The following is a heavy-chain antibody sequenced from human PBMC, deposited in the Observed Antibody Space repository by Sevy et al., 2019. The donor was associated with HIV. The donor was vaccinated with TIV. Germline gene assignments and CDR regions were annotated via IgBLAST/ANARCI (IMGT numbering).Heavy chain of an antibody. CDR3: AKVYYYDSGTVIPRGMDV. Sequence: GGSLRLSCTASGFIVSSNYMTWVRQAPGKGLEWVSVIYSGGRTDYADSVKGRFTISRDNSKNTVYLQMNSLRAEDTAVYYCAKVYYYDSGTVIPRGMDVWGQGTTVTVSS. V-gene: IGHV3-53*01. CDR2: IYSGGRT. J-gene: IGHJ6*02. D-gene: IGHD3-10*01. CDR1: GFIVSSNY.